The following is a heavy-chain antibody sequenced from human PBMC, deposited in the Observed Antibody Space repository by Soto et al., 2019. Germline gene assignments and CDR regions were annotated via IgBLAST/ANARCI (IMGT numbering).Heavy chain of an antibody. J-gene: IGHJ4*02. CDR3: ARGVLH. V-gene: IGHV4-31*03. Sequence: QVQLQESGPGLVKPSQTLSLTCTVSGGSISSGGYSWSWIRQHPGKGLEWIGYIFYSGSTSYIPSVKSRVTISVDTSKNQFSLKVSSVTAADTAVYYCARGVLHWGQGTLVTVSS. CDR2: IFYSGST. CDR1: GGSISSGGYS.